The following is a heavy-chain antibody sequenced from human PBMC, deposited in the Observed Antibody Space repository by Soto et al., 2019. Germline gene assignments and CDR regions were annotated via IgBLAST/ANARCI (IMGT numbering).Heavy chain of an antibody. J-gene: IGHJ4*02. CDR1: GFTFSSYG. V-gene: IGHV3-30*18. CDR3: AKVDYGDSYFDY. CDR2: ISYDGSNK. D-gene: IGHD4-17*01. Sequence: PGGSLRLSCAASGFTFSSYGMHWVRQAPGKGLEWVAVISYDGSNKYYADSVKGRFTISRDNSKNTLYLQMNSLRAEDTAVYYCAKVDYGDSYFDYWGQGTLVTVSS.